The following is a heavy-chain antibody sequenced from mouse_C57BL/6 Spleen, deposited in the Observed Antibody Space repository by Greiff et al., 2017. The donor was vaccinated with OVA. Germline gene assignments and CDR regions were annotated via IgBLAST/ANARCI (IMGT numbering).Heavy chain of an antibody. D-gene: IGHD1-1*01. CDR1: GYTFTSYW. Sequence: QVQLQQPGAELVKPGASVKLSCKASGYTFTSYWMQWVKQRPGQGLEWIGEIDPSDSYTNYNQKFKGKATLTVDTSSSTAYMQLSSLTSEDSAVYYCARNPLLLRSGDYAMDYWGQGTSVTVSS. J-gene: IGHJ4*01. CDR2: IDPSDSYT. V-gene: IGHV1-50*01. CDR3: ARNPLLLRSGDYAMDY.